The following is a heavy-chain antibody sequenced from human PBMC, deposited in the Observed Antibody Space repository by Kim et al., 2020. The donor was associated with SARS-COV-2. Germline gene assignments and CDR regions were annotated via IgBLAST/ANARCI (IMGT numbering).Heavy chain of an antibody. D-gene: IGHD3-3*01. CDR1: GYTLTELS. CDR3: ATPSLGPFGVVSLNYYYGMDV. Sequence: ASVKVSCKVSGYTLTELSMHWVRQAPGKGLEWMGGFDPEDGETIYAQKFQGRVTMTEDTSTDTAYMELSSLRSEDTAVYYCATPSLGPFGVVSLNYYYGMDVWGQGTTVTVSS. V-gene: IGHV1-24*01. J-gene: IGHJ6*02. CDR2: FDPEDGET.